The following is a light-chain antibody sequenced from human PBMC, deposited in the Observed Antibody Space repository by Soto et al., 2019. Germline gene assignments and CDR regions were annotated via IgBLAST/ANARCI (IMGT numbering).Light chain of an antibody. CDR1: QSVGSY. CDR3: QQRSSWPRT. J-gene: IGKJ4*01. Sequence: EIVLTQSPATLSLSPGERATLSCRASQSVGSYLTWYQQKPGQAPRLLIYDTSDRATGIPARFSGSGSGTDFTLTISGLEPEDFAVYYCQQRSSWPRTFGGGTKVDIK. V-gene: IGKV3-11*01. CDR2: DTS.